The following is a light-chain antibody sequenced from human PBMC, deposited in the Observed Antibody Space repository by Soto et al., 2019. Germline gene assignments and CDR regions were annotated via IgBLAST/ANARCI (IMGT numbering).Light chain of an antibody. V-gene: IGLV2-14*01. CDR3: SLYTISRV. CDR1: TSDLGDYKY. CDR2: EVT. Sequence: QSALTQPASVSGSPGQSITISCTGTTSDLGDYKYISWYQQHPGKVPKLIIYEVTNRPSGVSNRFSGSKSGNTASLTISGLQAEDEADYYCSLYTISRVCGGGTKLTVL. J-gene: IGLJ3*02.